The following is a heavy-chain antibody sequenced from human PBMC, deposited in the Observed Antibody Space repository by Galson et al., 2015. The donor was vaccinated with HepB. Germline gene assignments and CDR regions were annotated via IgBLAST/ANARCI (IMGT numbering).Heavy chain of an antibody. D-gene: IGHD2-15*01. Sequence: SVRVSCKASGYTFTSYSITWVRQAPGQGLEWMGWISAYNHDTYYAQKLQGRVTMTTDTSTSTAYMELRSLRSDDTAVYYCARGDLIVVVDATPNNWFDPWGQGTLVTVSS. J-gene: IGHJ5*02. CDR1: GYTFTSYS. CDR3: ARGDLIVVVDATPNNWFDP. CDR2: ISAYNHDT. V-gene: IGHV1-18*04.